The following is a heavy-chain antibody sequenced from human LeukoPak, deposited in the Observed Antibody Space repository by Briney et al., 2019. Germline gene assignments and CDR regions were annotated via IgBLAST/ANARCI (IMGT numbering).Heavy chain of an antibody. CDR1: GFTFSSYG. J-gene: IGHJ4*02. CDR2: IWYDGSNK. Sequence: PGRSLRLSCAASGFTFSSYGMHWVRQAPGKGLEWVAVIWYDGSNKYYADSVKGRFTISRDKSKNTVYLQMNSLRAEDTAVYYCARDPGDRSGFYLDYWGQGTLVTVSS. D-gene: IGHD3-22*01. V-gene: IGHV3-33*08. CDR3: ARDPGDRSGFYLDY.